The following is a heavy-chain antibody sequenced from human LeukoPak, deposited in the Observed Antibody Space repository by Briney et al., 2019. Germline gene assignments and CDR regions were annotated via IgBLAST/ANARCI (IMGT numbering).Heavy chain of an antibody. CDR2: FSYSGST. CDR1: AGPISNYH. J-gene: IGHJ4*02. D-gene: IGHD6-13*01. CDR3: ARLGPAAGTSFDY. Sequence: PSETLSLTFTVCAGPISNYHWSWMRQPPGKALEGIGYFSYSGSTHRNPSLKSRVTISVSPSKNQFSLKLSTVTAADTAVYYCARLGPAAGTSFDYWGQGTLVTVSS. V-gene: IGHV4-59*08.